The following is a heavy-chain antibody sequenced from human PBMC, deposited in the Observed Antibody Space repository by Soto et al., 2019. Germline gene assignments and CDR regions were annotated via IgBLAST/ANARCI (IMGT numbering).Heavy chain of an antibody. V-gene: IGHV3-23*01. J-gene: IGHJ4*02. CDR1: GFAFSSNA. CDR2: IGTSGRDT. D-gene: IGHD2-15*01. CDR3: AISLIAATSVDY. Sequence: GGSLRLSCTASGFAFSSNAMSWVRQAPGKGLEWVSTIGTSGRDTYYADSVKGRFTISRDNSRNTLELQMSSLRAEDTALYYCAISLIAATSVDYWGPGTQVTVSS.